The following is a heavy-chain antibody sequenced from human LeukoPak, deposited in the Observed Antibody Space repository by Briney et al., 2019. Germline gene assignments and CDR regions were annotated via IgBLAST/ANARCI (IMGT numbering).Heavy chain of an antibody. V-gene: IGHV3-7*01. CDR3: ARGLDCRSTSCYLDN. D-gene: IGHD2-2*01. CDR2: TKQDGSEK. CDR1: GFIFDTFA. J-gene: IGHJ4*02. Sequence: PGGSLRLSCVASGFIFDTFAMSWVRQAPGKGLEWVANTKQDGSEKFYVDSVKGRFTISRDNAKNSLDLQINSLGAEDTAVYYCARGLDCRSTSCYLDNWGQGTLVTVSS.